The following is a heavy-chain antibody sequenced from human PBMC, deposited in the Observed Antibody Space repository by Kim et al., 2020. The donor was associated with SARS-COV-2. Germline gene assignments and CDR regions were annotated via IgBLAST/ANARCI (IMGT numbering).Heavy chain of an antibody. V-gene: IGHV3-30*18. CDR3: AKQNYGSGEYYFDY. CDR1: EFSFSSYG. Sequence: GGSLRLSCAASEFSFSSYGMHWVRQAPGKGLEWVAIISYDGNNKYYADSVKGRFTISRDNSKNTLYLQMNSLRAEDTAVYYCAKQNYGSGEYYFDYWGQGTLVTVSS. D-gene: IGHD3-10*01. J-gene: IGHJ4*02. CDR2: ISYDGNNK.